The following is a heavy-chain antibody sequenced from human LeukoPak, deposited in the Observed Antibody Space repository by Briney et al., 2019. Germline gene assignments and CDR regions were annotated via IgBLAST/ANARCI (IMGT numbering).Heavy chain of an antibody. V-gene: IGHV1-46*01. Sequence: ASVKVSCKASGYTFTSYYMHWVRQAPGQGLEWMGIINPSGGSTSYAQKFQGRVTTTTDTSTSTAYMELRSLRSDDTAVYYCARPCIAAAGIGLNWFDPWGQGTLVTVSS. CDR1: GYTFTSYY. J-gene: IGHJ5*02. CDR3: ARPCIAAAGIGLNWFDP. CDR2: INPSGGST. D-gene: IGHD6-13*01.